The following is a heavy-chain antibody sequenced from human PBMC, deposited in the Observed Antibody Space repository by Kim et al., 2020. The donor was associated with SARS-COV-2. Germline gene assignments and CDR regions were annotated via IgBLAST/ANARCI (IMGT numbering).Heavy chain of an antibody. V-gene: IGHV3-15*01. CDR1: GFPFTNAW. J-gene: IGHJ4*02. Sequence: GGSLRLSCVVSGFPFTNAWMSWVRQAPGKGLEWVGRIKSKTNGGTIDYAAPVKGRFTISRDDSKNTLYLQMNNLKPEDTAVYFCTTDPDYYDSSGGWGQGTLVTVSS. D-gene: IGHD3-22*01. CDR2: IKSKTNGGTI. CDR3: TTDPDYYDSSGG.